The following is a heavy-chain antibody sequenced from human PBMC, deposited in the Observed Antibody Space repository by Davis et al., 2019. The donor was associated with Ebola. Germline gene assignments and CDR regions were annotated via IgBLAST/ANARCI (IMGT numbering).Heavy chain of an antibody. J-gene: IGHJ6*04. CDR3: AQDEGGGKLMMYAYYYGMDV. V-gene: IGHV3-30*18. D-gene: IGHD2-8*01. Sequence: GESLKISCAGSGFDFSTFGMHWVRQAPGKGLEWVAVMSYDGSNKYYADSVKGRFAISRDNSKNTLYLQMNSLRAEDTAVYFCAQDEGGGKLMMYAYYYGMDVWGKGTTVAVSS. CDR2: MSYDGSNK. CDR1: GFDFSTFG.